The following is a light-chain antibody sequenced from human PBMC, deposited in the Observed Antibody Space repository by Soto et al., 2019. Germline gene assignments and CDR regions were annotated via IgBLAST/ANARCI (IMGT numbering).Light chain of an antibody. CDR1: QSVRSN. Sequence: EIVMTQSPATLSVSTGERANLSCRASQSVRSNYLSWYQQKPGQAPRLLIYGASTRATGFPARFSGSGSGTEFTLTISSLQSEDFAVYYCQQYSSWPLTFGGVTKVEIK. V-gene: IGKV3-15*01. J-gene: IGKJ4*01. CDR2: GAS. CDR3: QQYSSWPLT.